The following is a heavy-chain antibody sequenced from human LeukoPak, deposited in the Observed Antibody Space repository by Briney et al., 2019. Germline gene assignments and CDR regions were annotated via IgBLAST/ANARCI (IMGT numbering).Heavy chain of an antibody. D-gene: IGHD2-15*01. CDR1: GYTFTAYY. CDR2: INPNSGGT. V-gene: IGHV1-2*02. Sequence: ASVKVSCKASGYTFTAYYMHWVRQAPGQGLEWLGWINPNSGGTNYAQKFQGRVTMTRDTAISTAYMELSRLRSDDTAVYYCARGPRAAPYYFDYWGQGTLVTVSS. CDR3: ARGPRAAPYYFDY. J-gene: IGHJ4*02.